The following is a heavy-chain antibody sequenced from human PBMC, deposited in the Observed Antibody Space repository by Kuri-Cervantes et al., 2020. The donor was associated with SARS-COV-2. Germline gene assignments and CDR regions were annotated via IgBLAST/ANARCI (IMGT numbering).Heavy chain of an antibody. Sequence: GSLRLSCTVSGGSISSYYWSWIRQPAGKGLEWIGRIYTSGSTNYNPSLKSRVTISVDTSKNQFSLKLSSVTAADTAVYYCARRLKDGPPDYWGQGTLVTVSS. CDR2: IYTSGST. J-gene: IGHJ4*02. CDR3: ARRLKDGPPDY. V-gene: IGHV4-4*07. CDR1: GGSISSYY.